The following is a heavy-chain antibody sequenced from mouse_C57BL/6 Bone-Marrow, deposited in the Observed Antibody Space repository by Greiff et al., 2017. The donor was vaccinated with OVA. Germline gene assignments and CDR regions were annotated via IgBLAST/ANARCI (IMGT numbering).Heavy chain of an antibody. J-gene: IGHJ3*01. CDR1: GFTFSSSA. Sequence: EVMLVESGGGLVKPGGSLKLSCAASGFTFSSSAMSWVRQTPEKRLEWVATISDGGSYTYYPDNVKGRFTISRDNAKNNLYLQMSHLKSEDTAMYYCARNWCAYWGQGTLVTVSA. CDR3: ARNWCAY. CDR2: ISDGGSYT. V-gene: IGHV5-4*03.